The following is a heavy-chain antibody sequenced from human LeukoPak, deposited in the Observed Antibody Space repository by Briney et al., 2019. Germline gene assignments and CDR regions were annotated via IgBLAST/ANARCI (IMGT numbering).Heavy chain of an antibody. Sequence: GGSLRLSCAASGFTFSSYAMSWVRQAPERGLEWISAISGSGGGTYYADSVKGRFTISRDNSKNTLYLQMNSLRAEDTAIYYCAKPQWLTNDAFDIWGLGTVVTVSS. V-gene: IGHV3-23*01. CDR3: AKPQWLTNDAFDI. D-gene: IGHD6-19*01. CDR1: GFTFSSYA. CDR2: ISGSGGGT. J-gene: IGHJ3*02.